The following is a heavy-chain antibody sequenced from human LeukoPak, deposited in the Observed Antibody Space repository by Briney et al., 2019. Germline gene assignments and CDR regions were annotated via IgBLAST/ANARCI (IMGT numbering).Heavy chain of an antibody. CDR1: GFTFSSYA. CDR2: ISGSGGST. J-gene: IGHJ4*02. Sequence: PGGSLRLSCAASGFTFSSYAMHWVRQAPGKGLEWVSAISGSGGSTYYADSVKGRFTISRDNSKNTLYLQMNSLRAEDTAVYYCAKDGIVVVAPDYWGQGTLVTVSS. V-gene: IGHV3-23*01. CDR3: AKDGIVVVAPDY. D-gene: IGHD2-15*01.